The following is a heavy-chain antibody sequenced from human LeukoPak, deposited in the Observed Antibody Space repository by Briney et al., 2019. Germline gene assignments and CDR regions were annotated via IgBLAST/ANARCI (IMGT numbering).Heavy chain of an antibody. CDR2: ISERGGST. CDR1: GITLSNYG. D-gene: IGHD6-13*01. J-gene: IGHJ4*02. CDR3: ARSPATSYSNYWYQTDF. Sequence: GGSLRLSCVVSGITLSNYGMSWVRQAPGKGLEWVSGISERGGSTNYADSVKGRFIISRDTSKNTVYLQMNSLRVEDTAVYFCARSPATSYSNYWYQTDFWGQGTLVTVSS. V-gene: IGHV3-23*01.